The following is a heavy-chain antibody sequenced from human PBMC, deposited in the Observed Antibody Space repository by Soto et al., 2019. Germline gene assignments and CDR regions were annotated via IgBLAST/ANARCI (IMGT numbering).Heavy chain of an antibody. CDR2: IIPILGIA. CDR1: GGTFSSYT. V-gene: IGHV1-69*02. J-gene: IGHJ6*03. D-gene: IGHD2-15*01. CDR3: ASGYCSGGSCPQHYYYYMDV. Sequence: ASVKVSCKASGGTFSSYTISWVRQAPGQGLEWMGRIIPILGIANYAQKFQGRVTITADKSTSTAYMELSSLRSEDTAVYYCASGYCSGGSCPQHYYYYMDVWGKGTTVTVSS.